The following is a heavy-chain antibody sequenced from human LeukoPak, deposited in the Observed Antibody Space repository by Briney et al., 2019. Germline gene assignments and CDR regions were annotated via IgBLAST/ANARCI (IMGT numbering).Heavy chain of an antibody. CDR1: GYTFTSDD. D-gene: IGHD4/OR15-4a*01. Sequence: GASVNVSCKASGYTFTSDDINWVRQATGQGLEWMGWMNPNSGNTGYAQKFQGRVTITRNTSISTAYMERSSLRSEDTAVYYCARGIGAWFDPWDQGTLVTVSS. CDR2: MNPNSGNT. J-gene: IGHJ5*02. V-gene: IGHV1-8*03. CDR3: ARGIGAWFDP.